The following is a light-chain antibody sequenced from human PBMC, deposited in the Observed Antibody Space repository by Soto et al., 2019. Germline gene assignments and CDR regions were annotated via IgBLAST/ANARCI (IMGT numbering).Light chain of an antibody. Sequence: QSVLTQPASVSGSPGQSITISCTGTSSDVGSYNLVSWYQQHPGKAPKLMIYEVSKRPSGVSNRFSGSNSGNTASLTISGLQAEDEAVYYCCSSVGSSTVFGTGTKLTVL. CDR2: EVS. CDR1: SSDVGSYNL. CDR3: CSSVGSSTV. J-gene: IGLJ1*01. V-gene: IGLV2-23*02.